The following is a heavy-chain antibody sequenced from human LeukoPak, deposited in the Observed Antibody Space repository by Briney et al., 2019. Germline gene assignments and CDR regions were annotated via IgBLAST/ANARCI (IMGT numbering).Heavy chain of an antibody. CDR3: ARDLRYCSGGSCMGHYYYYGMDV. CDR2: ISSSSYI. Sequence: GSLRLSCAASGFTFSSYSMNWVRQAPGKGLEWVSSISSSSYIYYADSVKGRFTISRDNAKNSLYLQMNSLRAEDTAVYYCARDLRYCSGGSCMGHYYYYGMDVWGKGTTVTVSS. V-gene: IGHV3-21*01. J-gene: IGHJ6*04. CDR1: GFTFSSYS. D-gene: IGHD2-15*01.